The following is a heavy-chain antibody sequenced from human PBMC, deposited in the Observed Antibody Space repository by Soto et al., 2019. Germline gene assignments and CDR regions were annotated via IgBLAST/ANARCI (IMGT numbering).Heavy chain of an antibody. J-gene: IGHJ6*01. D-gene: IGHD3-22*01. CDR1: SFTFSSYA. Sequence: GGSLRLSCAASSFTFSSYAMHLVRHAPGNGLDWVAVISYDGSDKYYADSVKGRFTVSRDNSKNTLYLQMNSLRADDTAVYYCARDRLYDSNTYYINYGMEVWGQGTTVSVSS. CDR3: ARDRLYDSNTYYINYGMEV. V-gene: IGHV3-30-3*01. CDR2: ISYDGSDK.